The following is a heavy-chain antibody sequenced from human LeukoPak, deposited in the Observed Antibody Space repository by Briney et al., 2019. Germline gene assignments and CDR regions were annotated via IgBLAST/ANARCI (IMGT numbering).Heavy chain of an antibody. CDR1: GYTFTSYA. CDR2: INPNSGGT. D-gene: IGHD3-3*01. J-gene: IGHJ4*02. CDR3: ARAWDTIFGVVKRGYFDY. V-gene: IGHV1-2*02. Sequence: GASVKVSCKASGYTFTSYAMNWVRQAPGQGLEWMGWINPNSGGTNYAQKFQGRVTMTRDTSISTAYMELSRLRSDDTAVYYCARAWDTIFGVVKRGYFDYWGQGTLVTVSS.